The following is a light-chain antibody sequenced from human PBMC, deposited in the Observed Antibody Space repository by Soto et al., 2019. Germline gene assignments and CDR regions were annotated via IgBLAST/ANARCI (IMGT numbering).Light chain of an antibody. CDR1: QSVSSSY. Sequence: EIVLTQSPGTLSLSPGERATLSCRASQSVSSSYLAWYQQKPGQAPRLLIYGASSRATGIPDRFSGSGSGTDFTLTISRLEPEYFALYYCQHYGRSPAFGGGTKVEIK. CDR3: QHYGRSPA. J-gene: IGKJ4*01. CDR2: GAS. V-gene: IGKV3-20*01.